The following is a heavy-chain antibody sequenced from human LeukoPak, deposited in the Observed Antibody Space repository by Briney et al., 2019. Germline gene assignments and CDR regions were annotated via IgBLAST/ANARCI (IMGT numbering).Heavy chain of an antibody. D-gene: IGHD1-26*01. V-gene: IGHV3-23*01. Sequence: PGGSLRLSCAASGFTFISYTMTWVRQAPGKGLEWVSGISGSGDNTYYADSVKGRFTISRDNSKNTRYLQMNSLRAGDTAIYYCAKSGGSFFEYWGQGTLVTVSS. CDR3: AKSGGSFFEY. CDR2: ISGSGDNT. J-gene: IGHJ4*02. CDR1: GFTFISYT.